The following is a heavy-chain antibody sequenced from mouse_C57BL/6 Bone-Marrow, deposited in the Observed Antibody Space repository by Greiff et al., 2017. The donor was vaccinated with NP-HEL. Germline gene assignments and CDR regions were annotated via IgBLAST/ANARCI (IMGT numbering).Heavy chain of an antibody. D-gene: IGHD2-4*01. CDR1: GYTFTSYW. CDR3: ARDDYVPFAY. V-gene: IGHV1-52*01. Sequence: VQLQQSGAELVRPGSSVKLSCKASGYTFTSYWMHWVKQRPIQGLEWIGNIDPSDSETHYNQKFKDKATLTVDKSSSTAYMQLSSLTSEDSAVYYCARDDYVPFAYWGQGTLVTVSA. J-gene: IGHJ3*01. CDR2: IDPSDSET.